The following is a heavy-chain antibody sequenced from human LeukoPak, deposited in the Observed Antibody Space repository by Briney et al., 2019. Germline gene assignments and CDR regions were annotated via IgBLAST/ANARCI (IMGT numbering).Heavy chain of an antibody. J-gene: IGHJ4*02. CDR1: GGSISGYY. D-gene: IGHD3-9*01. Sequence: KASETLSLTCTVSGGSISGYYWSWIRQPPGKGLEWIGYIYYSGSTNYNPSLKSRVTTSVDTSKNQFSLKLSSVTAADTAVYYCARAIDILTGYPPYYFYYWGQGALVTVSS. CDR3: ARAIDILTGYPPYYFYY. V-gene: IGHV4-59*08. CDR2: IYYSGST.